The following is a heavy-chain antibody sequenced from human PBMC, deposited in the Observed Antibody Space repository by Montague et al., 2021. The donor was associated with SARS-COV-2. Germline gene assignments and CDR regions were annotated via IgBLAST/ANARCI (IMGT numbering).Heavy chain of an antibody. Sequence: SETLSLTCAVYGGSLSGYYWSWIRQLPGKGLEWIGEINHSGSTNYNPSLKSRVTISLDTSKNQFSLKLSSVTAADTAVYYCARGRRRYNWRDETSYYYGMDVWGQGTTVTVSS. CDR2: INHSGST. CDR3: ARGRRRYNWRDETSYYYGMDV. J-gene: IGHJ6*02. CDR1: GGSLSGYY. D-gene: IGHD1-20*01. V-gene: IGHV4-34*01.